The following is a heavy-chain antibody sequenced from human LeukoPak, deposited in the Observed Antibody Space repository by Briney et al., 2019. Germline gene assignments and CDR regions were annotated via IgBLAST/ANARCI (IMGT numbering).Heavy chain of an antibody. CDR1: GFTFSSYG. Sequence: GGSLRLSCAASGFTFSSYGMHWVRQAPGKGLEWVAVIWYDGSNKYYADSVKGRFTISRDNSKNTLYLQMTSLRAEDTAVYYCARDTVTRNYGMDVWGQGTTVTVSS. CDR2: IWYDGSNK. V-gene: IGHV3-33*01. CDR3: ARDTVTRNYGMDV. J-gene: IGHJ6*02. D-gene: IGHD4-17*01.